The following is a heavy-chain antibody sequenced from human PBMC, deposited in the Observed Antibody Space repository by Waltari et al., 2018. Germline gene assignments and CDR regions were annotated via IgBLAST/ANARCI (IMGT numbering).Heavy chain of an antibody. D-gene: IGHD3-22*01. Sequence: QVQLQQWGAGLLKPSETLSLTCAVYGGSFSGYYWSWIRQPPGKGLEWIGEINHSGSTNYNPSLKSRVTISVDTSKNQFSLKLSSVTAADTAVYYCASRRRTYYYDSSGYWLYGMDVWGQGTTVTVSS. J-gene: IGHJ6*02. CDR2: INHSGST. CDR3: ASRRRTYYYDSSGYWLYGMDV. V-gene: IGHV4-34*01. CDR1: GGSFSGYY.